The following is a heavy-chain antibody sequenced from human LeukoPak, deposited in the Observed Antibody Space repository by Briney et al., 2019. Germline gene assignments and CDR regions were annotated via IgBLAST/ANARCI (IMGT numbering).Heavy chain of an antibody. J-gene: IGHJ4*02. V-gene: IGHV1-18*01. CDR1: GYTFTSYG. CDR3: ARDRYYYDSSGYYYGY. CDR2: ISAYNGNT. D-gene: IGHD3-22*01. Sequence: SVKVSCKASGYTFTSYGSSGVRQAPGQGRDWMGWISAYNGNTNYAQKLQDRVTMTTDTSTSTAYMELRSLRSDDTTVYYCARDRYYYDSSGYYYGYWGQGTLVTVSS.